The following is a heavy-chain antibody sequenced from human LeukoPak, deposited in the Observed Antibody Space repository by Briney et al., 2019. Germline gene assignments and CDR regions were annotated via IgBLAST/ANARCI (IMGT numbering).Heavy chain of an antibody. Sequence: GGSLRLSCAASGFIFSRYWMTWVRQAPGQGLKWVANIDQSGNEKFYVDSVKGRFTISRDNSKNSLYLQLNSLRVEDTAVYYCARDQGAAGDFWGQGTLVTVSS. D-gene: IGHD6-13*01. J-gene: IGHJ4*02. V-gene: IGHV3-7*01. CDR3: ARDQGAAGDF. CDR1: GFIFSRYW. CDR2: IDQSGNEK.